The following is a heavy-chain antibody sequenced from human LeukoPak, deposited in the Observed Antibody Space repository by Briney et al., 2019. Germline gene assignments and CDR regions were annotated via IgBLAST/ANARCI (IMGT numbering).Heavy chain of an antibody. CDR2: ISAYNGNT. Sequence: ASVNVSCKTSGYTFTSYGISWVRQAPGQGLEWMGWISAYNGNTNYAQKLQGRVTMTTDTSTSTAYMELRSLRSDDTAVYYCARSSSPRFYYYDSSGYNGGYYFDYWGQGTLVTVSS. CDR3: ARSSSPRFYYYDSSGYNGGYYFDY. CDR1: GYTFTSYG. J-gene: IGHJ4*02. V-gene: IGHV1-18*01. D-gene: IGHD3-22*01.